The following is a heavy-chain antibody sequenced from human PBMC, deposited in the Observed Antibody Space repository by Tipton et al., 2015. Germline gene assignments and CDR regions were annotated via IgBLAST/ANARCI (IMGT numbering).Heavy chain of an antibody. CDR2: IFHRGDT. D-gene: IGHD3-9*01. V-gene: IGHV4-39*07. CDR3: ACQDYDSLTRDYQTVDY. J-gene: IGHJ4*02. CDR1: GGSVSSGNYY. Sequence: GLVKPSESLSLTCNVSGGSVSSGNYYWGWIRQPPGKGLEWIGSIFHRGDTNYNPSLKSRVTISRDTSKNQFSLKLTSVTAADTAVYYCACQDYDSLTRDYQTVDYWGQGTLVTVSS.